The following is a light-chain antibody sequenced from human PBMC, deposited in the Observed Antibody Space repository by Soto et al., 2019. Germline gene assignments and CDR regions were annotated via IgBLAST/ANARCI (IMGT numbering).Light chain of an antibody. V-gene: IGLV2-14*01. CDR1: SSDVGGYNY. CDR3: QSYDSSLSGYG. CDR2: EVN. J-gene: IGLJ1*01. Sequence: QSVRTQPASVSGPPGQSNTISCTGTSSDVGGYNYVSWYQQHPGKAPKLMIYEVNNRPSGVSNRFSGSKSGTSASLAITGLQAEDEADYYCQSYDSSLSGYGFGTATKVTVL.